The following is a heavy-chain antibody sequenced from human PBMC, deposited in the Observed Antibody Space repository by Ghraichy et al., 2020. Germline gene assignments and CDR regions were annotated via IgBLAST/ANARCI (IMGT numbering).Heavy chain of an antibody. CDR2: IYTSGST. D-gene: IGHD3-3*01. V-gene: IGHV4-4*07. J-gene: IGHJ5*02. CDR3: ARVGFLDWFDP. Sequence: ESLNISCTVSGGSISSYYWSWIRQPAGKGLEWIGRIYTSGSTNYNPSLKSRVTMSVDTSKNQFSLKLSSVTAADTAVYYCARVGFLDWFDPWGQGTLVTVSS. CDR1: GGSISSYY.